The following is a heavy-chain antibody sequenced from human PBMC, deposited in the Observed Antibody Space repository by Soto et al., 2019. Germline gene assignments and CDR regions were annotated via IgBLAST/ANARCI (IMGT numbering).Heavy chain of an antibody. D-gene: IGHD3-3*01. CDR1: GFSLSTSGMC. V-gene: IGHV2-70*01. CDR2: IDWDEDK. J-gene: IGHJ6*02. CDR3: ARIVRGVVCPSCYGMDV. Sequence: SGPTLVNPTQTLTLTCTFSGFSLSTSGMCVSWIRQPPGKALEWLALIDWDEDKYYSTSLKTRLTISKDTSKNQVVLTMTNMDPVDTATYYCARIVRGVVCPSCYGMDVWGQGTTVTVSS.